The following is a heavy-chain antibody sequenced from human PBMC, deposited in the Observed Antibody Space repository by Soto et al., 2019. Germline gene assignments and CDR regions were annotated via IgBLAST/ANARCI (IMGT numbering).Heavy chain of an antibody. CDR3: TRDGRGLGRLSLFEY. CDR1: GFNVNSDY. CDR2: IYSGETT. J-gene: IGHJ4*02. V-gene: IGHV3-53*01. D-gene: IGHD2-21*02. Sequence: SLRLSCAASGFNVNSDYMNWVRQTPGKGLEWVASIYSGETTYYADSVRGRFTISSDKSKNTLYFQLSSLRIEDTAVYYCTRDGRGLGRLSLFEYWGQGVLVTVSS.